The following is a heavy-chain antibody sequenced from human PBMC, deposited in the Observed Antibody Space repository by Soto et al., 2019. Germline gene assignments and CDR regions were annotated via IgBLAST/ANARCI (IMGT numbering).Heavy chain of an antibody. V-gene: IGHV4-31*03. D-gene: IGHD2-2*01. Sequence: QVQLQESGPGLVKPSQTLSLTCTVSGGSISSGGYYWSWIRQHPGKGLEWIGYIYYSGSTYYNPSLKSRVTISVETSKNQFSLKLSSVTAADTAVYYCARDLRVCISTSCLDDYYGMDVWGQGTTVTVSS. CDR2: IYYSGST. CDR1: GGSISSGGYY. CDR3: ARDLRVCISTSCLDDYYGMDV. J-gene: IGHJ6*02.